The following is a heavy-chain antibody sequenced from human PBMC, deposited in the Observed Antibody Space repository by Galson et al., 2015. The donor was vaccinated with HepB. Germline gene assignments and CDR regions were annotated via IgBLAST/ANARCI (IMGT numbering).Heavy chain of an antibody. CDR2: INSDGSST. CDR3: AREVGSLLSGYVQDAFDI. J-gene: IGHJ3*02. Sequence: SLRLSCAASGFTFSSYWMHWVRQGPGKGLVWVSRINSDGSSTSYADSVKGRFTISRDNAKNTLYLQMNSLRAEYTAVYYCAREVGSLLSGYVQDAFDIWGQGTMVTVSS. V-gene: IGHV3-74*01. D-gene: IGHD5-12*01. CDR1: GFTFSSYW.